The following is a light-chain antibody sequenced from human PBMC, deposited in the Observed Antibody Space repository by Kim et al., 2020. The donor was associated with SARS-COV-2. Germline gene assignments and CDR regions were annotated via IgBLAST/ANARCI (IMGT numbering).Light chain of an antibody. Sequence: NFMLTQPHSVSESPGKTVTISCTRSSGSIASNYVQWYQQRPGSAPTTVIYEDNQRPSGVPDRFSSSIDSSSNSASLTISGLKTEDEADYYCQSYDSSNPPYVFGTGTKVTVL. CDR3: QSYDSSNPPYV. V-gene: IGLV6-57*04. CDR1: SGSIASNY. CDR2: EDN. J-gene: IGLJ1*01.